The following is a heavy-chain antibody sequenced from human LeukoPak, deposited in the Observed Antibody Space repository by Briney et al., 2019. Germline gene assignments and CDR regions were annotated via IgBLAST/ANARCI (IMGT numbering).Heavy chain of an antibody. CDR1: GGSFSGYY. D-gene: IGHD2-15*01. V-gene: IGHV4-34*01. Sequence: SETLSLTCAVYGGSFSGYYWSWIRQPPGKGLEWIGEINHSGSTNYNPSLKSRVTISVDTSKNQFSLKLSSVTAADTAVYYCARGSDIVVVVAASYYFDYWGQRTLVTVSS. J-gene: IGHJ4*02. CDR3: ARGSDIVVVVAASYYFDY. CDR2: INHSGST.